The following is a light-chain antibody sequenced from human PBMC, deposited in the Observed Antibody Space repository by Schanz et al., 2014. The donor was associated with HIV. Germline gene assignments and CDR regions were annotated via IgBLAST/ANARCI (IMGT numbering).Light chain of an antibody. Sequence: EIVMTQSPATLSVSPGERVTLSCRASQSVNSNLAWYQQKFGQAPRLVIYAASTRATDIPARFSGSGSGTEFTLTISSLQSEDFAVYYCQQYNNWPRTFGQGTRLEIK. CDR3: QQYNNWPRT. V-gene: IGKV3-15*01. CDR1: QSVNSN. J-gene: IGKJ5*01. CDR2: AAS.